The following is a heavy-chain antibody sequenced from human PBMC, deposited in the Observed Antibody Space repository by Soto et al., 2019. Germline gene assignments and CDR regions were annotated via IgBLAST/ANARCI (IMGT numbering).Heavy chain of an antibody. J-gene: IGHJ6*03. V-gene: IGHV1-2*04. CDR2: INPNSGGT. CDR1: GYTFTSYA. Sequence: XSVKVSYKASGYTFTSYAMHLVRQAPGQGLEWMGWINPNSGGTNYAQKFQGWVTMTRDTSISTAYMELSRLPSDDTAVYYCARADDYYYYYMDVWGKGTTVTVSS. CDR3: ARADDYYYYYMDV.